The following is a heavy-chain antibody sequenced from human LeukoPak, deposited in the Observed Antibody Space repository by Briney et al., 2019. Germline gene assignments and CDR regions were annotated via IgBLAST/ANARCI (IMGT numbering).Heavy chain of an antibody. CDR2: MDGDGRST. CDR3: ARAGDS. CDR1: GFTFSSHW. V-gene: IGHV3-74*01. Sequence: GGSLRLSCTASGFTFSSHWMHWVRQAPGKGLVWVSRMDGDGRSTSYADSVKGRFTSSRDNAKNTLFLQMDSLRPEDTAFYYCARAGDSWGQGTLVTVSS. J-gene: IGHJ4*02.